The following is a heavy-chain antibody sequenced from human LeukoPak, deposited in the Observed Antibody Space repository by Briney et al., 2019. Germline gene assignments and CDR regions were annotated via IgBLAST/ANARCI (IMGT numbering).Heavy chain of an antibody. CDR3: ARINDYDILTGYYPLFDY. CDR1: GFTLSSYS. D-gene: IGHD3-9*01. CDR2: ISSSSSTI. J-gene: IGHJ4*02. V-gene: IGHV3-48*04. Sequence: PGGSLRLSCAASGFTLSSYSMNWVRQAPGKGLEWVSYISSSSSTIYYADSVKGRFTISRDNAKNSLYLQMNSLRAEDTAVYYCARINDYDILTGYYPLFDYWGQGTLVTVSS.